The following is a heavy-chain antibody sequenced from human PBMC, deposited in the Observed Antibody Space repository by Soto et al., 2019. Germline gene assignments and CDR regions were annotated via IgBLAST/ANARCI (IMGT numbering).Heavy chain of an antibody. D-gene: IGHD5-18*01. V-gene: IGHV3-33*01. CDR3: ARATRGYRYGHPGPFDY. J-gene: IGHJ4*02. Sequence: QVQLVESGGGVVQPGRSLRLSCAASGFNFSSYGMHWVRQAPGKGLEWVAVIWYDGSNKYYADSVKGRFTISRDTSKNTLYLQMTSLRAEDSAVYYCARATRGYRYGHPGPFDYCGQGPLVTVSS. CDR2: IWYDGSNK. CDR1: GFNFSSYG.